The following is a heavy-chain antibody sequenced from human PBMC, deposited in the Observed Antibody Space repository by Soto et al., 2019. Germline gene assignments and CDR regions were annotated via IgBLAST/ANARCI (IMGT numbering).Heavy chain of an antibody. Sequence: QVQLVESGGGVVQPGRSLRLSCAASGFTFSSYAMHWVRQAPGKGLEWVAVISYDGSNKYYADSVKGRFTISRDNSKNTLYLQMNSLRAEDTAVYYCARASVISSWPHFDYWCQGTLFTVSS. CDR1: GFTFSSYA. J-gene: IGHJ4*02. CDR3: ARASVISSWPHFDY. V-gene: IGHV3-30-3*01. D-gene: IGHD6-13*01. CDR2: ISYDGSNK.